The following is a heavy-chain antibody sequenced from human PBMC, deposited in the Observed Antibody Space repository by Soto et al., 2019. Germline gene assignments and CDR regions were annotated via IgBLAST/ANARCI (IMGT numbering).Heavy chain of an antibody. Sequence: SETLSLTWSVLGDSNSDTRYYRGWIRQSPEKGLEWIGSISHDGHAYYNPSLKSRVALFADTSRNQFPLKLSSVTAADTAVYHCARAPGDLVYYFDYWGQGTLVTVSS. CDR1: GDSNSDTRYY. CDR2: ISHDGHA. D-gene: IGHD7-27*01. V-gene: IGHV4-39*06. CDR3: ARAPGDLVYYFDY. J-gene: IGHJ4*02.